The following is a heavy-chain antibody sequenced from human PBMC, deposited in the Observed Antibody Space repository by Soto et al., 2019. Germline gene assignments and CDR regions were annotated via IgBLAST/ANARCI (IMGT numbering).Heavy chain of an antibody. CDR2: ITPIFGTA. V-gene: IGHV1-69*01. J-gene: IGHJ5*02. Sequence: QVQLVQSGAEAKKPGSSVKVSCKASGGTYSSYAISWVRQAPGQGLGCMGGITPIFGTANYAQKFQGRVTITADETTSTADLELSSLRSEDTAVYYCARAPLEDSSSSTWFDPWGQGSLVAFAS. CDR1: GGTYSSYA. D-gene: IGHD6-6*01. CDR3: ARAPLEDSSSSTWFDP.